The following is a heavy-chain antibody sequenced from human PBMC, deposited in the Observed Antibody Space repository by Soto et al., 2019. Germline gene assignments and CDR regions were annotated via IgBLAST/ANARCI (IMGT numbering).Heavy chain of an antibody. D-gene: IGHD5-18*01. Sequence: SVKVSCKASGGTFSSYAISWVRQAPGQGLEWMGGIIPIFGTANYAQKFQGRVTITADESTSTAYMELSSLRSEDTAVYYCARVGTANPRGYYFDYCGQGTLVTVSS. V-gene: IGHV1-69*13. CDR3: ARVGTANPRGYYFDY. J-gene: IGHJ4*02. CDR2: IIPIFGTA. CDR1: GGTFSSYA.